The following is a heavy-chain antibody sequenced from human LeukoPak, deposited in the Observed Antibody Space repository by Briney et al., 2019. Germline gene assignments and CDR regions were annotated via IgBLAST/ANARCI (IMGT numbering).Heavy chain of an antibody. J-gene: IGHJ4*02. CDR3: ARTRITMVRGVTGSFDY. V-gene: IGHV4-34*01. D-gene: IGHD3-10*01. CDR1: GGSFSGYY. Sequence: SETLSLTCAVYGGSFSGYYWSWIRQPPGKGLEWIGEINHSGSTNYNPSLKSRVTISVDTSKNQFSLKLSSVTAADTAVYCCARTRITMVRGVTGSFDYWGQGTLVTVSS. CDR2: INHSGST.